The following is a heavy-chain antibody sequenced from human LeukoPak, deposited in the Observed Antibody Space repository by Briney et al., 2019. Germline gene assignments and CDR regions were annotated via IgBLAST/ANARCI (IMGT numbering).Heavy chain of an antibody. J-gene: IGHJ4*02. Sequence: GGSLRLSCAASGFTFNTYAMSWVRQAPGKGLEWVSAMSGSGGRTYYADSVKGRFTISRDNSKNTLYLQMNSLRAEDTAVYYCARGISMIVWGQGTLVTVSS. V-gene: IGHV3-23*01. CDR3: ARGISMIV. CDR2: MSGSGGRT. CDR1: GFTFNTYA. D-gene: IGHD3-22*01.